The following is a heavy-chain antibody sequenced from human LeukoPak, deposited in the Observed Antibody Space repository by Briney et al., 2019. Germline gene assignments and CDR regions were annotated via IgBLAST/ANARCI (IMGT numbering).Heavy chain of an antibody. D-gene: IGHD6-13*01. CDR2: INPNSGGT. J-gene: IGHJ1*01. CDR3: ARTTGYSSWETPEYFQH. V-gene: IGHV1-2*02. CDR1: GYTFTGYY. Sequence: ASVKVSCKASGYTFTGYYMHWVRQAPGQGLEWMGWINPNSGGTNYAQKFQGRVTMTRDTSVSTAYMELSRLRSDDTAVYYCARTTGYSSWETPEYFQHWGQGTLVTVSS.